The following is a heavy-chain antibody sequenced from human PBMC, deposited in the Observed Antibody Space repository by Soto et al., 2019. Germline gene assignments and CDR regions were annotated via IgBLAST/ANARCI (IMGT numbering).Heavy chain of an antibody. Sequence: QVQLQESGPGLVKPSETLSLTCTVSGGSISSYYWSWIRQPPGKGLEWIGYIYYSGSTNYNPSLKSRVTISVDTSKSQFSLKLSSVTAADTAVYYCARDVGYCSGGSCYEFDYWGQGTLVTVSS. D-gene: IGHD2-15*01. V-gene: IGHV4-59*01. CDR1: GGSISSYY. CDR2: IYYSGST. CDR3: ARDVGYCSGGSCYEFDY. J-gene: IGHJ4*02.